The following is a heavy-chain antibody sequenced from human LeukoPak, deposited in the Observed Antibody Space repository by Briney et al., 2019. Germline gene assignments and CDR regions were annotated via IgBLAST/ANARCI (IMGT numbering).Heavy chain of an antibody. CDR3: AKDAGPLYYDILTGYFHGGFDY. J-gene: IGHJ4*02. CDR1: GFTFSSYA. Sequence: GGSLRLSCAASGFTFSSYAMSWVRQAPGKGLEWVSAISGSGGSTYYADSVKGRFTISRDNSKNTLYLQMNSLRAEDTAVYYCAKDAGPLYYDILTGYFHGGFDYWGQGTLVTVSS. CDR2: ISGSGGST. D-gene: IGHD3-9*01. V-gene: IGHV3-23*01.